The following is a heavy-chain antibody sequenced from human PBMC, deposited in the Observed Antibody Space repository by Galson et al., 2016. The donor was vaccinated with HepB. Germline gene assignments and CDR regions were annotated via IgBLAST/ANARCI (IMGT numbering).Heavy chain of an antibody. CDR3: AKHPYRYGWHYGMDV. CDR1: GFSFSSYA. Sequence: SLRLSCAASGFSFSSYAMSWVRQAPGKGLEWVSGITRGGTTYYADSVKGRFTISSDNSKNILYLQMKSLRDEDTPVYYCAKHPYRYGWHYGMDVWGQGTTVTVSS. J-gene: IGHJ6*02. V-gene: IGHV3-23*01. D-gene: IGHD5-18*01. CDR2: ITRGGTT.